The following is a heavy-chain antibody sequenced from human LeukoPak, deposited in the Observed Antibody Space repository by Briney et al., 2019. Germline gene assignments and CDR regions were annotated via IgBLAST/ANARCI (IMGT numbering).Heavy chain of an antibody. CDR2: IIPIFGTA. V-gene: IGHV1-69*05. J-gene: IGHJ6*03. D-gene: IGHD3-3*01. CDR3: ARTGGYDFWSGYLHSYMDV. CDR1: GGTFSSYA. Sequence: SVKVSCKASGGTFSSYAISWVRQAPGQGLEWMGGIIPIFGTANYAQKLQGRVTMTTDTSTSTAYMELRSLRSDDTAVYYCARTGGYDFWSGYLHSYMDVWGKGTTVTVSS.